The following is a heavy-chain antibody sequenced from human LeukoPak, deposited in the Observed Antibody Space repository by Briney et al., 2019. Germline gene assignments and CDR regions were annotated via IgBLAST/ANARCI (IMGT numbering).Heavy chain of an antibody. Sequence: GGSLRLSCAASGFTFSSYAMHWVRQAPGKGLEWVSAISGSGGSTYYADSVKGRFTISRDNSKNTLYLQMNSLRAEDTAVYYCAKSPYYDFWSGYYTKEVYFDYWGQGTLVTVSS. J-gene: IGHJ4*02. CDR3: AKSPYYDFWSGYYTKEVYFDY. V-gene: IGHV3-23*01. CDR2: ISGSGGST. D-gene: IGHD3-3*01. CDR1: GFTFSSYA.